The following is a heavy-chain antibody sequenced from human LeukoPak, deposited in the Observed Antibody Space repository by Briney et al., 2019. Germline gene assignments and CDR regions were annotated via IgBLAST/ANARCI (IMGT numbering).Heavy chain of an antibody. Sequence: GGSLRLSCAASGFTFSSYGMHWVRQAPGKGLEWVAFIRYDGSNKYYADSVKGRFTISRDNSKNTLYLQMNSLRAEDTAVYYCAKATRGYSSGFLDYWGQGTLVTVSS. V-gene: IGHV3-30*02. J-gene: IGHJ4*02. CDR2: IRYDGSNK. CDR3: AKATRGYSSGFLDY. D-gene: IGHD6-19*01. CDR1: GFTFSSYG.